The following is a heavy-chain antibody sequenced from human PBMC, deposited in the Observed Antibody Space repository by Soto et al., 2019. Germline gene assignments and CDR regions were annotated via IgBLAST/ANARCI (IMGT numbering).Heavy chain of an antibody. J-gene: IGHJ4*02. CDR1: GASISSPDYY. V-gene: IGHV4-30-4*01. Sequence: SETLSLTCTLSGASISSPDYYWSWIRQPPGKGLEWIGYIYYSGSTYYNPCLNCGVDNSVDTSKNLFSLRLNSVTAADPAVYYCARGLYSRTWYGDFDSWGQGTLVTV. D-gene: IGHD6-13*01. CDR3: ARGLYSRTWYGDFDS. CDR2: IYYSGST.